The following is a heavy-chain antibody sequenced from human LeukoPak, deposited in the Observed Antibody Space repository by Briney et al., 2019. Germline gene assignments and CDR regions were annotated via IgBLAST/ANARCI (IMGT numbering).Heavy chain of an antibody. CDR1: GFTVSSNY. J-gene: IGHJ4*02. D-gene: IGHD6-13*01. Sequence: GGSLRLSCAASGFTVSSNYMSWVRQAPGKGLEWVSLIYSGGSTYYADSVKSRFTISRDNAKNSLYLQMNSLRAEDTAVYYCARGGSSWPLPFDYWGQGTLVTVSS. CDR3: ARGGSSWPLPFDY. V-gene: IGHV3-53*01. CDR2: IYSGGST.